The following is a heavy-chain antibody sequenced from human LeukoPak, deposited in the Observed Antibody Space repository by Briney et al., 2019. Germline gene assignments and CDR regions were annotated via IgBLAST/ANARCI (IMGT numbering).Heavy chain of an antibody. CDR1: GGSISSYY. D-gene: IGHD4-17*01. J-gene: IGHJ4*02. CDR3: ASSLRPYYFAY. CDR2: IYYSGSP. V-gene: IGHV4-59*01. Sequence: SETLSLTCTVSGGSISSYYWNWIRQPPGKGLEWIGYIYYSGSPNYNPSLKSRVTISVDTSKNQFSLKLSSVTAADTAVYYCASSLRPYYFAYWGQGTLVTVSS.